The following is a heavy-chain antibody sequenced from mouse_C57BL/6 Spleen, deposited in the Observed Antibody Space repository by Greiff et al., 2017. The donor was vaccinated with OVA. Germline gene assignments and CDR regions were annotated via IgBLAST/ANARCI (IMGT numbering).Heavy chain of an antibody. CDR1: GYSITSGYY. Sequence: EVQVVESGPGLVKPSQSLSLTCSVTGYSITSGYYWNWIRQFPGNKLEWMGYISYDGSNNYNPSLKNRISITRDTSKNQFFLKLNSVTTEDTATYYCARDLRVPDYWGQGTTLTVSS. J-gene: IGHJ2*01. CDR3: ARDLRVPDY. CDR2: ISYDGSN. V-gene: IGHV3-6*01. D-gene: IGHD3-2*02.